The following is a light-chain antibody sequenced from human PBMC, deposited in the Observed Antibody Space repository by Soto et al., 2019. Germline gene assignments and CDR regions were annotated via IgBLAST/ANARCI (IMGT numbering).Light chain of an antibody. V-gene: IGKV1-5*03. CDR2: KAS. CDR3: QQYNTFSGT. Sequence: EIQMTQSPSTLSGSAGDRVTITCRASQTISSWLAWYQQKPGKAPKLLIYKASTLKSGVPSRFSGSGSGTEFTLTISSLQPDDFATYYCQQYNTFSGTFGPGTKVDIK. J-gene: IGKJ1*01. CDR1: QTISSW.